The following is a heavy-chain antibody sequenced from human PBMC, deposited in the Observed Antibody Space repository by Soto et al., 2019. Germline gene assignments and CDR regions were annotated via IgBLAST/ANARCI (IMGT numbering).Heavy chain of an antibody. CDR3: ARNRGVGLLYTG. J-gene: IGHJ4*02. CDR1: GCTFSSYA. D-gene: IGHD3-3*01. CDR2: IIPIFGTA. Sequence: SVKVSCKASGCTFSSYAISWVRQAPGQGLEWMGGIIPIFGTANYAQKFQGRVTITADESTSTAYMELSSLRSEDTAVYYCARNRGVGLLYTGWGQGTLVTVSS. V-gene: IGHV1-69*13.